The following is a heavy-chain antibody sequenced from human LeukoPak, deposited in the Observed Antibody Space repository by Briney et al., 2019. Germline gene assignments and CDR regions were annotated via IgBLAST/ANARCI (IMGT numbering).Heavy chain of an antibody. D-gene: IGHD3-9*01. CDR2: INSDGSST. J-gene: IGHJ4*02. Sequence: PGGSLRLSCAASGFTFSTYWMHWVRQAPGKGLVWVSRINSDGSSTSYADSVKGRFTISRDNAKNTLYLQMNSLRAEDTAVYYCASTIYDILTGYKDWGQGTLVTVSS. CDR1: GFTFSTYW. V-gene: IGHV3-74*01. CDR3: ASTIYDILTGYKD.